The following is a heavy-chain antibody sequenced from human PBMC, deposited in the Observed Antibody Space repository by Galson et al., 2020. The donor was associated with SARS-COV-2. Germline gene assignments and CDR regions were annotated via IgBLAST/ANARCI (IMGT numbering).Heavy chain of an antibody. J-gene: IGHJ6*02. Sequence: SETLSLTCTVSGGSISSSSYYWGRIRQPPGKGLEWIGSTYYSGSTYYNPSLKRRVTISVDTSKTQFSLKLSSVTAADTAVYYCARTGGYSYGIYYDGMDVWGQGTTVTVSS. CDR2: TYYSGST. CDR1: GGSISSSSYY. V-gene: IGHV4-39*01. CDR3: ARTGGYSYGIYYDGMDV. D-gene: IGHD5-18*01.